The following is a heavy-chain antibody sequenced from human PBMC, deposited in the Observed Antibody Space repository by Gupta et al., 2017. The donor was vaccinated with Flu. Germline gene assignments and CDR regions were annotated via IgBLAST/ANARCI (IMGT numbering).Heavy chain of an antibody. CDR3: TTGHV. V-gene: IGHV3-15*05. Sequence: KAGISWVRQSPGKGHDYVALIKRSAAGETTHFAPSVEDRFTISRDDSKNIAQLEVHSLRIEDSGVDYCTTGHVWGQGTKVTVSS. CDR2: IKRSAAGETT. CDR1: KAG. J-gene: IGHJ4*02. D-gene: IGHD3-16*01.